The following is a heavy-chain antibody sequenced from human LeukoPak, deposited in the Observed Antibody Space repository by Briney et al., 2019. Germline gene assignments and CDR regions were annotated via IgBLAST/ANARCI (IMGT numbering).Heavy chain of an antibody. Sequence: SETLSLTCAVYGGSFSGYYWSWIRQPPGKGLEWIGEINHSGSTNYNPSLKSRVTISVDTSKNQFSLKLSSVTAADTAMYYCARGGVFAPRPADYWGQGTLVTVSS. CDR1: GGSFSGYY. J-gene: IGHJ4*02. D-gene: IGHD6-13*01. V-gene: IGHV4-34*01. CDR3: ARGGVFAPRPADY. CDR2: INHSGST.